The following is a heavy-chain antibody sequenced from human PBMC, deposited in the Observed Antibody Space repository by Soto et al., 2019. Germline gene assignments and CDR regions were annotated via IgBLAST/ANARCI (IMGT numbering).Heavy chain of an antibody. CDR1: GFTFNNYA. CDR2: ISWNSGSI. D-gene: IGHD2-15*01. CDR3: AKDNCSGGSCYSYWFDP. J-gene: IGHJ5*02. V-gene: IGHV3-9*01. Sequence: GGSLRLSCAASGFTFNNYAMNWVRQAPGKGLEWVSGISWNSGSIGYADSVKGRFTISRDNAKNSLYLQMNSLRAEDTALYYCAKDNCSGGSCYSYWFDPWGQGTLVTVSS.